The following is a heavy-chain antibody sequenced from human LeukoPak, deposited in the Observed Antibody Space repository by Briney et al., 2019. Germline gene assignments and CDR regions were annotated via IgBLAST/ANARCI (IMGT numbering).Heavy chain of an antibody. V-gene: IGHV3-48*02. Sequence: GGSLRLSCAASGFTFSSYSMNWVRLAPGKGLEWVSYIGPSSGSISYADSVKGRFTISRGDAKSSLYLQMNSLRDEDTAVYYCARDYDWAFDSWGQGTLVTVSS. CDR1: GFTFSSYS. J-gene: IGHJ4*02. CDR3: ARDYDWAFDS. CDR2: IGPSSGSI. D-gene: IGHD1-1*01.